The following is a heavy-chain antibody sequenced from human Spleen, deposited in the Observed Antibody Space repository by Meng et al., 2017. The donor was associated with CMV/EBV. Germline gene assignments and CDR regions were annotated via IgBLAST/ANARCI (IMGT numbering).Heavy chain of an antibody. D-gene: IGHD2-2*02. CDR2: IYYSGST. Sequence: SETLSLTCTVSGGSISSYYWSWIRQPPGKGLEWIGYIYYSGSTNYNPSLKSRVTISVDTSKNQFSLKLSSVTAADTAVYYCARDTYQLLYGNYYYYYGMDVWGQGTTVTVSS. J-gene: IGHJ6*02. CDR3: ARDTYQLLYGNYYYYYGMDV. V-gene: IGHV4-59*01. CDR1: GGSISSYY.